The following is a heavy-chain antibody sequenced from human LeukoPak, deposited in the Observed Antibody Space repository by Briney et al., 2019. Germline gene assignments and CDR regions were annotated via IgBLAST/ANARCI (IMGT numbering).Heavy chain of an antibody. V-gene: IGHV3-30*02. CDR1: GFTFSSYG. Sequence: PGGSLRLSCAAPGFTFSSYGMHWVRRAPGKGLESVAFIRYDGSNKYYADSVKGRFTVSRDNSKNTLYLQMKSLRAEDTAVYYCAKGGGYEAQYYYYYLDVWGKGTTVTISS. CDR2: IRYDGSNK. CDR3: AKGGGYEAQYYYYYLDV. J-gene: IGHJ6*03. D-gene: IGHD5-12*01.